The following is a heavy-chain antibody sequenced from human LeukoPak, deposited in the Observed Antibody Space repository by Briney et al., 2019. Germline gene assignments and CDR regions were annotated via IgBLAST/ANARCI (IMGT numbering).Heavy chain of an antibody. J-gene: IGHJ4*02. CDR3: ARELMGLTMIVVVNPIDY. V-gene: IGHV3-33*01. D-gene: IGHD3-22*01. CDR1: GFTFSNYG. CDR2: IWYDGSKK. Sequence: GGSLRLSCAASGFTFSNYGMHWVRQAPGKGLEWVAVIWYDGSKKYYADSVKGRFTISRDNSKNLMYLQMNSLRAEDTAVYYCARELMGLTMIVVVNPIDYWGQGTLVTVSS.